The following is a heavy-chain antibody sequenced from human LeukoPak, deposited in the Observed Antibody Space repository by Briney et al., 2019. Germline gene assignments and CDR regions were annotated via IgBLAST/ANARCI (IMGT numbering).Heavy chain of an antibody. V-gene: IGHV3-21*01. D-gene: IGHD6-19*01. CDR3: AKEDSNGWYFFDY. CDR2: ISSSSSYI. J-gene: IGHJ4*02. CDR1: GFTFSGYS. Sequence: GGSLRLSCAASGFTFSGYSMNWVRQAPGKGLEWVSSISSSSSYIYYADSVKGRFTISRDNAKNSLYLQMNSLRAEDTAVYYCAKEDSNGWYFFDYWGQGTLVTVSS.